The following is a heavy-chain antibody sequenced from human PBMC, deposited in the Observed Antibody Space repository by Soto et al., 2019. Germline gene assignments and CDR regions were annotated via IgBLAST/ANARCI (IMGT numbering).Heavy chain of an antibody. D-gene: IGHD3-22*01. CDR3: ARGSPGDYDSSGYYYSGIYYHYGMDV. Sequence: SVKVSCKASGGTFSSYAISWVRQAPGQGLEWMGGIIPIFGTANYAQKFQGRVTITADESTSTAYMELSSLRSEDTAVYYCARGSPGDYDSSGYYYSGIYYHYGMDVWGPGTTVTVSS. V-gene: IGHV1-69*13. CDR1: GGTFSSYA. CDR2: IIPIFGTA. J-gene: IGHJ6*02.